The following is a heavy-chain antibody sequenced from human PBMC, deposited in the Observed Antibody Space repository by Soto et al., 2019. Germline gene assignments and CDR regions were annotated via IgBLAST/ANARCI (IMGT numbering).Heavy chain of an antibody. CDR1: GVTFSSYG. Sequence: PGGSLRLSCAPSGVTFSSYGMHWARQATGKGLEWVAVIWYDGSNKVYADSVKGRFTISRDNSKNTLYLQMNSLRAEDTAVYYCARDLSGDYGALDTWGQGTMVTVSS. CDR2: IWYDGSNK. D-gene: IGHD4-17*01. CDR3: ARDLSGDYGALDT. J-gene: IGHJ3*02. V-gene: IGHV3-33*01.